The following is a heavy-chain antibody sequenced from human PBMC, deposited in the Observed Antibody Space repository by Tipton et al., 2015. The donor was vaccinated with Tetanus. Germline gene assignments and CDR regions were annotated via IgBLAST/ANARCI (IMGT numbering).Heavy chain of an antibody. CDR1: GFTVSSYQ. D-gene: IGHD3-16*01. CDR3: GRGLGVDY. Sequence: QLVQSGGGMTQPGDSLRLSCAASGFTVSSYQMTWVRQAPGKGLEWVSVIYSDGSTYYEDSGKCRFTISRDNLKNTLSFQMNSLRAGDTAVYYCGRGLGVDYWGQGTLVAVSS. CDR2: IYSDGST. J-gene: IGHJ4*02. V-gene: IGHV3-53*01.